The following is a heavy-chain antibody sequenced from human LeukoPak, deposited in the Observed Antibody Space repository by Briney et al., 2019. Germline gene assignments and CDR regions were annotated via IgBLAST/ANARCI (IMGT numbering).Heavy chain of an antibody. CDR1: GGSFSGYY. V-gene: IGHV4-34*01. CDR3: ARHELTMVRGGFDY. Sequence: SETLSLTCAVYGGSFSGYYWSWIRQPPGKGLEWIGEINHSGSANYNPSLKSRVTISVDTSKNQFSLKLSSVTAADTAVYYCARHELTMVRGGFDYWGQGTLVTVSS. D-gene: IGHD3-10*01. J-gene: IGHJ4*02. CDR2: INHSGSA.